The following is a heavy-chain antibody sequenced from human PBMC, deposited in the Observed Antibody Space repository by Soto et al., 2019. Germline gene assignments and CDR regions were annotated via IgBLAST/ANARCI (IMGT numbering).Heavy chain of an antibody. V-gene: IGHV3-13*01. CDR1: GFTFSSYD. Sequence: EVQLVESGGGLVQPGGSLRLSCAASGFTFSSYDMHWVRQATGKGLEWVSAIGTAGDTYYPGSVKGRFTISRENAKNSLYLQMNSLRAGDTAVYYCARALAPGIAAAGATEDYYYYYYMDVWGKGTTVTVSS. CDR3: ARALAPGIAAAGATEDYYYYYYMDV. CDR2: IGTAGDT. D-gene: IGHD6-13*01. J-gene: IGHJ6*03.